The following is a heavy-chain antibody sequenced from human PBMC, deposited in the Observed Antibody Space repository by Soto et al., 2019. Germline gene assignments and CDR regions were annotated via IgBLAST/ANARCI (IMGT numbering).Heavy chain of an antibody. CDR1: GYTFTSYG. Sequence: QVQLVQSGAEVKKPGASVKVSCKASGYTFTSYGISWVRQAPGQGLEWMGWISAYNGNTNYAQKLQGRVTMTTDTSKSTAYMELRSQRSDDTAVYYCAREYVTYYDFWSGYYKHYYFDYWGQGTLVTVSS. CDR3: AREYVTYYDFWSGYYKHYYFDY. J-gene: IGHJ4*02. D-gene: IGHD3-3*01. CDR2: ISAYNGNT. V-gene: IGHV1-18*04.